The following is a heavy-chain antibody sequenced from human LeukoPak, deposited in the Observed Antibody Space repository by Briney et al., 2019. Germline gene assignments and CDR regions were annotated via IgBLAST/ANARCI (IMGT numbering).Heavy chain of an antibody. CDR3: ARSPLCSGGSCWHYYGMDV. V-gene: IGHV1-69*05. CDR2: FIPIFRTA. D-gene: IGHD2-15*01. CDR1: GGTFSSFA. Sequence: SVKVSCKASGGTFSSFAISWVRQAPGQGLEWMGGFIPIFRTANYAQRFQGRVTITRDTSASTAYMELSSLRSEDTAVYYCARSPLCSGGSCWHYYGMDVWGQGTTVTVSS. J-gene: IGHJ6*02.